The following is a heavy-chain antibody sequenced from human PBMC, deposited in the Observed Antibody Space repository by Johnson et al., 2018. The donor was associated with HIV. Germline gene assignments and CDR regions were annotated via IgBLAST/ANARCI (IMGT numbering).Heavy chain of an antibody. V-gene: IGHV3-66*01. D-gene: IGHD3-22*01. J-gene: IGHJ3*02. CDR2: IDTAGST. CDR3: ARDRKVDYLDSGGLYSYAVDI. CDR1: GFTVSSNY. Sequence: VQLVESGGGLVRPGGSLRLSCTASGFTVSSNYMSWVRQAPGKGLEWVSVIDTAGSTYDADSVKGRFTISRDISKNTLYLQMNSLRAEDTAIYYCARDRKVDYLDSGGLYSYAVDIWGQGTRVTVCS.